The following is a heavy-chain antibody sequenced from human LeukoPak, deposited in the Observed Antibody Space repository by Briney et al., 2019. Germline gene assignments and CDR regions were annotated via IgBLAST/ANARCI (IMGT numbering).Heavy chain of an antibody. CDR3: AKDTSVLTIIYWYFDP. D-gene: IGHD3-9*01. CDR2: ISDSGGST. Sequence: GGSLRLSCAASGFTFSNYAMSWVRQAPGKGLEWISGISDSGGSTYYTDSVKGRFTISRDNSKNTLYLQMNSLRAEDTAVYYCAKDTSVLTIIYWYFDPWGRGTLVTVSS. V-gene: IGHV3-23*01. CDR1: GFTFSNYA. J-gene: IGHJ2*01.